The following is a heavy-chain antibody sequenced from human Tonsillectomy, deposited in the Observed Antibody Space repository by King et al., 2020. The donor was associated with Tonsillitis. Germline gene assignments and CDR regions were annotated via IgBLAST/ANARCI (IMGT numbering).Heavy chain of an antibody. CDR1: GFTFSSYW. Sequence: VQLVESGGGLVQPGGSLRLSCAASGFTFSSYWMTWVRQAPGKGLEWVANIKQDGSEKYYVDSVKGRFTISRDNAKNSLYLQMNSLRAEDTAVYFCARGGWYYYDSSGILEDFWGQGTLVTVSS. D-gene: IGHD3-22*01. V-gene: IGHV3-7*03. CDR3: ARGGWYYYDSSGILEDF. J-gene: IGHJ4*02. CDR2: IKQDGSEK.